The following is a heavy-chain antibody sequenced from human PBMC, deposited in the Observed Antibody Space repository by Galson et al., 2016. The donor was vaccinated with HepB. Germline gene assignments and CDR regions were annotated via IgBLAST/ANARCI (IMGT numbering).Heavy chain of an antibody. CDR3: AKDIRHSHSGALNI. CDR2: ISWNGGSV. V-gene: IGHV3-9*01. J-gene: IGHJ3*02. Sequence: SLRLSCAASGFSIDDHAMHWVRLPPGKGLEWVSGISWNGGSVGQAESVKGRFTISRDNAKSSLYLQMKSLRPEDTALYMCAKDIRHSHSGALNIWGQGTMVIVSS. CDR1: GFSIDDHA. D-gene: IGHD2-15*01.